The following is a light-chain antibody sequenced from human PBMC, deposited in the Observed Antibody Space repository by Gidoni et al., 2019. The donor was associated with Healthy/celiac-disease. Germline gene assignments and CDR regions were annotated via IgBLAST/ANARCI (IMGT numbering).Light chain of an antibody. J-gene: IGKJ4*01. Sequence: EIVLTQSPATLSLSPGERATLSCMASQSVNSNLAWYQQKPGQAPRLLIYDSSNSATGIPARFIGSGSGTDFTLTISSLEPEAFAVYYCQHRYNWPLAFGGGTKVEIK. CDR2: DSS. CDR3: QHRYNWPLA. CDR1: QSVNSN. V-gene: IGKV3-11*01.